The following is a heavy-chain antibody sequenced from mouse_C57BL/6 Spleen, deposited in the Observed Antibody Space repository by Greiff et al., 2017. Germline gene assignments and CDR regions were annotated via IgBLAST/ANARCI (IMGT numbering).Heavy chain of an antibody. D-gene: IGHD4-1*01. J-gene: IGHJ1*03. V-gene: IGHV10-1*01. CDR3: VRLGRWYFDV. CDR2: IRSKSNNYAT. Sequence: EVNVVESGGGLVQPKGSLKLSCAASGFSFNTYAMNWVRQAPGKGLEWVARIRSKSNNYATYYADSVKDRFTISRDDSESMLYLQMNNLKTEDTAMYYCVRLGRWYFDVWGTGTTVTVSS. CDR1: GFSFNTYA.